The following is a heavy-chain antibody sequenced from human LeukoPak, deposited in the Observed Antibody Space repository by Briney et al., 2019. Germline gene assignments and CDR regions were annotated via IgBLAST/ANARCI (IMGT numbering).Heavy chain of an antibody. Sequence: ASVKVSCKVSGYTLTELSMHWVRQAPGKGLEWMGGFDPEDGETIYAQKLQGRVTMTTDTSTSTAYMELRSLRSDDTAVYYCARDLNRYYDSSGSSDYWGQGTPVTVSS. CDR3: ARDLNRYYDSSGSSDY. J-gene: IGHJ4*02. CDR1: GYTLTELS. CDR2: FDPEDGET. D-gene: IGHD3-22*01. V-gene: IGHV1-24*01.